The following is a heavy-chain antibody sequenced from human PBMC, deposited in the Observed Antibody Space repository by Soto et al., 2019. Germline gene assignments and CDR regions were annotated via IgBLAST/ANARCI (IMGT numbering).Heavy chain of an antibody. CDR1: GFIFANYA. CDR2: ISTSGGTT. D-gene: IGHD6-13*01. CDR3: SRDLGSWYGRFDP. Sequence: GGSLRLSCAASGFIFANYAMSWVRQAPGKGLEWVSVISTSGGTTLYADTVKGRFTISRDNPKNTLYLQMNSLRADDTAVYYCSRDLGSWYGRFDPWGQGTLVTVSS. V-gene: IGHV3-23*01. J-gene: IGHJ5*02.